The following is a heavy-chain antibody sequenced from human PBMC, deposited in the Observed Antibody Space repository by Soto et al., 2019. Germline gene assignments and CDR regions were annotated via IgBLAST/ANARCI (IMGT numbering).Heavy chain of an antibody. J-gene: IGHJ4*02. CDR3: AHRRGFGGLPY. V-gene: IGHV2-5*02. CDR2: IYWDDNK. CDR1: GFSLSTSGVG. Sequence: QITLKESGPTLVKPTQTLTLTCTFSGFSLSTSGVGVGWIRQPPGKALEWLALIYWDDNKLYSPSLKSRLTXTXXTPKNHVLLTMTNMDPVDTATYYCAHRRGFGGLPYWGQGTLVTVSS. D-gene: IGHD3-10*01.